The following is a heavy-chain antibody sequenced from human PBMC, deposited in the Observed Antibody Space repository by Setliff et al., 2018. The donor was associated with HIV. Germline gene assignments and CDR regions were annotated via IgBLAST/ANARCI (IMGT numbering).Heavy chain of an antibody. CDR2: IYYSGST. CDR1: GGSISSNSYY. Sequence: SETLSLTCTVSGGSISSNSYYWGWIRQPPGKGLEWIGSIYYSGSTYYNPSLKSRVTISVDTSKNQFSLKLSSVTAADTALYYCARRGGYSGYGFYYYYYYMDVWGKGTTVTVSS. CDR3: ARRGGYSGYGFYYYYYYMDV. D-gene: IGHD5-12*01. V-gene: IGHV4-39*01. J-gene: IGHJ6*03.